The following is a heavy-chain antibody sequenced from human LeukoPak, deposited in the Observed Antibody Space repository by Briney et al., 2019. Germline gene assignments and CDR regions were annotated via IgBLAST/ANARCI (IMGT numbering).Heavy chain of an antibody. Sequence: GGSLRLSCAASGFTFSIYAMAWVRQAPGKGLEWVAVISDDGTFTLYGDSVRGRFTISRDSSRNTLYLQMNSLRPEDTAVYYCTRDPYRDAPDYFDYWGQGTLVTVSS. J-gene: IGHJ4*02. CDR3: TRDPYRDAPDYFDY. V-gene: IGHV3-30-3*01. CDR2: ISDDGTFT. CDR1: GFTFSIYA. D-gene: IGHD1-14*01.